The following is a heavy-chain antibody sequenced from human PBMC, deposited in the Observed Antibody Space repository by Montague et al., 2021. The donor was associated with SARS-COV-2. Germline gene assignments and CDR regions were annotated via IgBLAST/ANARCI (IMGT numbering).Heavy chain of an antibody. CDR2: IYYSGST. CDR1: GGSTSGYY. D-gene: IGHD2-2*01. CDR3: ARTIVVVSTASRYFDL. V-gene: IGHV4-59*01. J-gene: IGHJ2*01. Sequence: SETLSLTCTVSGGSTSGYYWSWIRQPLGKGLEWIGCIYYSGSTNYNPSLKSRVTISVDTPKTQFSLKLNSVTAADTAVYYCARTIVVVSTASRYFDLWGRGTLVTVSS.